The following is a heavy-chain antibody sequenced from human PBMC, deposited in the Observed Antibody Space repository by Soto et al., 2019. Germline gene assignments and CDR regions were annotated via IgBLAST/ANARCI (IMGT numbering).Heavy chain of an antibody. CDR3: ASSLKLYRTLPDY. CDR1: GGSFSGYY. CDR2: INHSGST. J-gene: IGHJ4*02. D-gene: IGHD3-16*02. V-gene: IGHV4-34*01. Sequence: PSETLSLTCAVYGGSFSGYYWSWIRQPPGKGLEWIGEINHSGSTNYNPSLKSRVTISVDTSKNQFSLKLSSVTAADTAVYYCASSLKLYRTLPDYWGQGTLVTVSS.